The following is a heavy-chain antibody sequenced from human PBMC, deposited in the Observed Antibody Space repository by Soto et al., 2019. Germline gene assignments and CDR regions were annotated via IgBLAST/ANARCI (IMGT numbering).Heavy chain of an antibody. V-gene: IGHV3-74*03. J-gene: IGHJ4*02. CDR1: GFTFSNYW. Sequence: LRLSCAASGFTFSNYWMHWVRQAPGKGLVWVSRIYSDGSGTMYADSVKGRFTISRDNAKSTLYLQMNSLRAEDTAVYYCATLNSFGSDYWGRGTLVTVSS. D-gene: IGHD5-18*01. CDR2: IYSDGSGT. CDR3: ATLNSFGSDY.